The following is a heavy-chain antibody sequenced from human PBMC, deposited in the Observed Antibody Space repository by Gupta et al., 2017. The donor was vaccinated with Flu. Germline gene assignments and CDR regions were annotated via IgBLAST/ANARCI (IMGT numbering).Heavy chain of an antibody. CDR3: ARDSLAVAKYYFDY. CDR2: IWYDGSNK. CDR1: YG. J-gene: IGHJ4*02. Sequence: YGMHWVRQAPGKGLEWVAVIWYDGSNKYSADSGKGRFTISRDNSKLTLYLQIISLRAEDTAVYYCARDSLAVAKYYFDYWGQGTLVTVSS. V-gene: IGHV3-33*01. D-gene: IGHD6-19*01.